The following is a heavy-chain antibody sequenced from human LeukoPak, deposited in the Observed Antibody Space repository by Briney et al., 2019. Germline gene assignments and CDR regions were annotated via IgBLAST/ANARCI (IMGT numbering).Heavy chain of an antibody. CDR3: ARDLDYVGAFDI. CDR2: ISSSSSYI. V-gene: IGHV3-21*01. D-gene: IGHD4-17*01. CDR1: GFTLSSYS. J-gene: IGHJ3*02. Sequence: GGSLRLSCAASGFTLSSYSMNWVRQAPGKGLEWVSSISSSSSYIYYADSVKGRFTISRDNAKNSLYLQMNSLRAEDTAVYYCARDLDYVGAFDIWGQGTMVTVSS.